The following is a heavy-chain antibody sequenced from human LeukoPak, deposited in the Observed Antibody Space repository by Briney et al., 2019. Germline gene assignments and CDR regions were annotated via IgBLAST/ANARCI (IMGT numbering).Heavy chain of an antibody. CDR1: GYTFTSCD. Sequence: EASVNVSCKASGYTFTSCDINWVRQATGQGLEWMGWMNPNSGDTGYAQNFQGRVGITRDTSISTAYMELSSLRSEDTAVYYCTRDMRGAAAADDAFDIWGQGTMVTVSS. V-gene: IGHV1-8*03. CDR3: TRDMRGAAAADDAFDI. CDR2: MNPNSGDT. D-gene: IGHD6-13*01. J-gene: IGHJ3*02.